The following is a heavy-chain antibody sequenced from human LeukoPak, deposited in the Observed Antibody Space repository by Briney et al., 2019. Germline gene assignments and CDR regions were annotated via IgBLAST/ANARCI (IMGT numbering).Heavy chain of an antibody. CDR1: GFTFSDYY. Sequence: PGGSLRLSCAASGFTFSDYYMSWIRQAPGKGLEWVSYISDSSGYTKDADSVKGRFTISRDNAKKSLYLQMNSLRAEDTAAYYCARMTAMDFYFDYWGQGTLVTVSS. D-gene: IGHD5-18*01. CDR3: ARMTAMDFYFDY. V-gene: IGHV3-11*06. CDR2: ISDSSGYT. J-gene: IGHJ4*02.